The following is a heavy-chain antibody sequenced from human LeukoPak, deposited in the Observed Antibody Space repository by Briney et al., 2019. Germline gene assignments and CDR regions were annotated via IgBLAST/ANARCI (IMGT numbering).Heavy chain of an antibody. Sequence: GGSLRLSCAASGFTVSSNYMSWVRQAPGKGLEWVSGIYSGGFTYYADSVKGRFSLSRDKSKNTLYLQMNSLRAEDTALYYCARTTPGYCSGGSCLGCWGQGTLVTVSS. V-gene: IGHV3-66*01. CDR1: GFTVSSNY. CDR3: ARTTPGYCSGGSCLGC. J-gene: IGHJ4*02. CDR2: IYSGGFT. D-gene: IGHD2-15*01.